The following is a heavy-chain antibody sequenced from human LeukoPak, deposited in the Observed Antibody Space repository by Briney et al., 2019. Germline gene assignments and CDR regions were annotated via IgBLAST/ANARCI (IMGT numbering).Heavy chain of an antibody. Sequence: SETLSLTCAVCGGSFSGYYWSWIRQPPGKGLEWIGEINHSGSTNYNPSLKSRVTISVDTSKNQFSLKLSSVTAADTAVYYCARAPYGSGWYQEAEVPRVGVPYHYWYFDLWGRGTLVAVSS. J-gene: IGHJ2*01. CDR2: INHSGST. CDR1: GGSFSGYY. V-gene: IGHV4-34*01. D-gene: IGHD6-19*01. CDR3: ARAPYGSGWYQEAEVPRVGVPYHYWYFDL.